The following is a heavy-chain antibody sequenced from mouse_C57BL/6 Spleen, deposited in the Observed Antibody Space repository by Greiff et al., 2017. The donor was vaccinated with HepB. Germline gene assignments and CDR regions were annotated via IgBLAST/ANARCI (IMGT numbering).Heavy chain of an antibody. J-gene: IGHJ1*03. CDR3: ARSSGPDPYWYFDV. Sequence: QVQLQQPGTELVKPGASVKLSCKASGYTFTSYWMHWVKQRPGQGLEWIGNINPSNGGTNYNEKFKSKATLTVDKSSSTAYMQLSSLTSEDSAVYYCARSSGPDPYWYFDVWGTVTTVTVSS. CDR2: INPSNGGT. V-gene: IGHV1-53*01. D-gene: IGHD3-2*02. CDR1: GYTFTSYW.